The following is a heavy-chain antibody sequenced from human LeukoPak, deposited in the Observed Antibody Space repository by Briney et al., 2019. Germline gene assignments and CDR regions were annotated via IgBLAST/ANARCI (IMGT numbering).Heavy chain of an antibody. CDR1: GYTFTSYY. CDR3: ARATPGWNSQLNAFDI. Sequence: ESGGSLRLSCAASGYTFTSYYMHWVRQAPGQGLEWMGIINPSGGSTSYAQKFQGRVTMTRDTSTSTVYMELSSLRSEDTAVYYCARATPGWNSQLNAFDIWGQGTMVTVSS. J-gene: IGHJ3*02. V-gene: IGHV1-46*01. D-gene: IGHD1-7*01. CDR2: INPSGGST.